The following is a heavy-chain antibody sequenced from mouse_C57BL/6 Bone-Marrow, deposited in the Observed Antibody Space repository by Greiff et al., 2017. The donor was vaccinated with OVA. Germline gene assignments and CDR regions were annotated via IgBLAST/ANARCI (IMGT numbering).Heavy chain of an antibody. CDR3: ARYITTGYFDY. CDR1: GFTFTDYY. Sequence: EVKVVESGGGLVQPGGSLSLSCAASGFTFTDYYMSWVRQPPGKALEWLGFIRNKANGYTTEYSASVKGRFTISRDNSQSILYLQMNALRAEDSATYYCARYITTGYFDYWGQGTTLTVSS. V-gene: IGHV7-3*01. J-gene: IGHJ2*01. CDR2: IRNKANGYTT.